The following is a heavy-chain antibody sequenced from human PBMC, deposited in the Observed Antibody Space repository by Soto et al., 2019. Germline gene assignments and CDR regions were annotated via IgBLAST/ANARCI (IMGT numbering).Heavy chain of an antibody. CDR3: ARDPTEALGGSGGVIDDNWFDP. Sequence: ASVKVSCKASGYTFTGYYMHWVRQAPGQGLEWMGWINPNSGGTNYAQKFQGWVTMTRDTSISTAYMELSRLRSDDTAVYYCARDPTEALGGSGGVIDDNWFDPWGQGTLVTVSS. CDR2: INPNSGGT. D-gene: IGHD3-16*02. CDR1: GYTFTGYY. V-gene: IGHV1-2*04. J-gene: IGHJ5*02.